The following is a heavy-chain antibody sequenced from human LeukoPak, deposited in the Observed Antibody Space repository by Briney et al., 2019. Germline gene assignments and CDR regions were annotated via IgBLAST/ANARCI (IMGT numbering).Heavy chain of an antibody. V-gene: IGHV4-30-4*01. CDR2: IYYSGTT. CDR3: ARDTYYYDSSGYYDYGMDV. CDR1: GGSISSGDYY. D-gene: IGHD3-22*01. J-gene: IGHJ6*02. Sequence: SQTLSLTCTVSGGSISSGDYYWSWIRQTPGKGLEWIGYIYYSGTTYYNPSLKSRVTILIDTSKNQFSLKLSSVTAADTAVYYCARDTYYYDSSGYYDYGMDVWGQGTTVTVSS.